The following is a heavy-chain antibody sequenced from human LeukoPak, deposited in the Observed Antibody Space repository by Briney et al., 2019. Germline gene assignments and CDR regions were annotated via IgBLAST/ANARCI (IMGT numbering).Heavy chain of an antibody. CDR3: AKDGAWLRFDD. V-gene: IGHV3-23*01. J-gene: IGHJ4*02. CDR1: GFTFSSYA. Sequence: GGSLRLSCAASGFTFSSYAMSWVRQAPGKGLEWVSAISGSGGSTYYADSVKGRFTISRDDSKNTLYLQMKNLRAEATAVYYCAKDGAWLRFDDWGQGILVTVSS. CDR2: ISGSGGST. D-gene: IGHD5-12*01.